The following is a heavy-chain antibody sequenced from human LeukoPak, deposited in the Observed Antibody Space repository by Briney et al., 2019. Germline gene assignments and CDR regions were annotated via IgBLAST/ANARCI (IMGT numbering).Heavy chain of an antibody. J-gene: IGHJ3*02. D-gene: IGHD1-26*01. V-gene: IGHV1-24*01. CDR1: GYTFTGYY. Sequence: GASVKVSCKASGYTFTGYYMHWVRQAPGKGLEWMGSFDPKDGETIYAQKFQGRVTMTEDTSTDTAYMELSSLRSEDTAVYYCATPTGNYYAFDIWGQGTMVTVSS. CDR2: FDPKDGET. CDR3: ATPTGNYYAFDI.